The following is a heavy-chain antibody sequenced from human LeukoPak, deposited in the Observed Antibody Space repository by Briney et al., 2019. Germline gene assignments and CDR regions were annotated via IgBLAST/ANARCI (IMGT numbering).Heavy chain of an antibody. J-gene: IGHJ5*02. CDR3: ARAAVAARWFDP. D-gene: IGHD6-19*01. CDR1: GGSISSYY. Sequence: PSETLSLTCTVSGGSISSYYWSWTRQPPGKGLEWIGYIYYSGSTNYKPSLKSRVTISVDKSKNQFSLKLSSVTAADTAVYYCARAAVAARWFDPWGQGTLVTVSS. V-gene: IGHV4-59*12. CDR2: IYYSGST.